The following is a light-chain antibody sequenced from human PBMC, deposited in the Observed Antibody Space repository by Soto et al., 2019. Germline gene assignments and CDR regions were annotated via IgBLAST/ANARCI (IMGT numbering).Light chain of an antibody. V-gene: IGKV3-20*01. J-gene: IGKJ5*01. Sequence: EIVLTQSPGTLSLSPGERATLSCRASQSVTSSYLAWYQQKPGQAPRLLIYGGSNRATGIPDRFSGSGSGTDFTLTISRLEAADSVVYYCLQYGTTPIPFGQGTRLEIK. CDR3: LQYGTTPIP. CDR1: QSVTSSY. CDR2: GGS.